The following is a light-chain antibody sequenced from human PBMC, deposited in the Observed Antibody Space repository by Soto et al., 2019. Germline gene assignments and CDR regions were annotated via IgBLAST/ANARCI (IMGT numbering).Light chain of an antibody. Sequence: EIVLTQSPATLSLSPGERATLSCRAGQSVSSYLAWYQQKPGQAPRLLIYDASNRATGIPARFSGSGSGTDFTLTISSLEPEDFAVYYCQQRSNWPPITFGQGRRLEIK. CDR2: DAS. CDR3: QQRSNWPPIT. CDR1: QSVSSY. J-gene: IGKJ5*01. V-gene: IGKV3-11*01.